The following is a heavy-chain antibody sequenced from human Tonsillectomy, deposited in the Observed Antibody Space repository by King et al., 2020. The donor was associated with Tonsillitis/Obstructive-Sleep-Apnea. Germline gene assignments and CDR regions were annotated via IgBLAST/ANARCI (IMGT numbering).Heavy chain of an antibody. Sequence: QLVQSGGGVVQPGRSLRLSCAASGFTFSSYGMHWVRQAPGKGLEWVAVIWYDGSNKYYADSVKGRFTISRDNSKNTLYLQMNSLRAEDTAVYYCARGFARFDPWGQGTLVTVSS. J-gene: IGHJ5*02. CDR2: IWYDGSNK. D-gene: IGHD3-10*01. CDR1: GFTFSSYG. CDR3: ARGFARFDP. V-gene: IGHV3-33*01.